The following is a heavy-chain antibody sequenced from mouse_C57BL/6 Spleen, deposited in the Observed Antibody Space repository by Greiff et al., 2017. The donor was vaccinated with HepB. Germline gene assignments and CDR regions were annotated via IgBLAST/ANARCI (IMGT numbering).Heavy chain of an antibody. D-gene: IGHD1-1*01. CDR3: ARWDYGSSYLYYFDY. CDR2: IHPNSGST. CDR1: GYTFTSYW. Sequence: VQLQQPGAELVKPGASVKLSCKASGYTFTSYWMHWVKQRPGQGLEWIGMIHPNSGSTNYNEKFKSKATLTVDKSSSTAYMQLSSLTSEDSAVYYCARWDYGSSYLYYFDYWGQGTTLTVSS. J-gene: IGHJ2*01. V-gene: IGHV1-64*01.